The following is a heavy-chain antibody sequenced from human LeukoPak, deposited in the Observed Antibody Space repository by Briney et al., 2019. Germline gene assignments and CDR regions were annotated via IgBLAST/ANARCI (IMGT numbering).Heavy chain of an antibody. Sequence: SETLSLTCAVYGGSFSGYYWSWIRQPPGKGLEWIGEINHSGSTNYNPSLKSRVTISVDTSKNQFSLKLSSVTAADTAVYCCARGRRGYSYGYRGGFYFDYWGQGTLVTVSS. V-gene: IGHV4-34*01. CDR3: ARGRRGYSYGYRGGFYFDY. J-gene: IGHJ4*02. CDR1: GGSFSGYY. CDR2: INHSGST. D-gene: IGHD5-18*01.